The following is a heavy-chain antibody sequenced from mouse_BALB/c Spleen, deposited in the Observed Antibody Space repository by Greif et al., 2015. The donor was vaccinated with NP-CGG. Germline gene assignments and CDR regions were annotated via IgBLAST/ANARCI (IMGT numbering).Heavy chain of an antibody. V-gene: IGHV1-53*01. CDR1: GYTFTSYY. CDR3: KRRGVVGYVDV. J-gene: IGHJ1*01. CDR2: INPSNGGT. D-gene: IGHD1-1*01. Sequence: QVQLQQSGAELVKPGASVKLSCKASGYTFTSYYMYWVKQRPGQGLEWIGEINPSNGGTNFNEKFKSKATLTVDKSSSTAVMKLSRLTSEVSAVYDWKRRGVVGYVDVGGAGTTGTVAS.